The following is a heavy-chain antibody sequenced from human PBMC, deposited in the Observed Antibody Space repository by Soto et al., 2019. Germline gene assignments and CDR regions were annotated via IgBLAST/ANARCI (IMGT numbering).Heavy chain of an antibody. CDR1: GGSISSHY. V-gene: IGHV4-59*11. Sequence: SETLSLTCTVSGGSISSHYWSWVRQAPGKGLEWIGCIYYRGNTFYNPSLKSRGTISVDTSNNQFSLKLDSVTPADTAVYYCARDGREASGIDVWGQGTAVTVSS. CDR2: IYYRGNT. CDR3: ARDGREASGIDV. J-gene: IGHJ6*02. D-gene: IGHD1-26*01.